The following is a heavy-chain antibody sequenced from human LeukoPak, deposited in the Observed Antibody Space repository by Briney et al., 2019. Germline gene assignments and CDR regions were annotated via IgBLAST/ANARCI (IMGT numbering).Heavy chain of an antibody. V-gene: IGHV4-59*08. CDR1: GDSISSYY. CDR2: VYNSGST. Sequence: SSETLSLTCTVSGDSISSYYWSWIRQPPGKGLEWIGYVYNSGSTHYNPPLKSRVTISVDTSKNHFSLKLSSVTAADTAVYYCARCRDAYVFDYWGQGTLVTVSS. D-gene: IGHD5-24*01. J-gene: IGHJ4*02. CDR3: ARCRDAYVFDY.